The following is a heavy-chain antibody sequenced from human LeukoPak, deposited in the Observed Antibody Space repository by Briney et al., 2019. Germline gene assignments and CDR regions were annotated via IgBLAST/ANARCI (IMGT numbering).Heavy chain of an antibody. CDR3: ARDTAAAGWYYYYMDV. J-gene: IGHJ6*03. Sequence: GGSLRLSCAASGFTSSSYSMNWVRQAPGKGLEWVSSISNSSSYIYYADSVKGRFTISRDNAKNSLYLQVNSLRAEDTAVYYCARDTAAAGWYYYYMDVWGKGTTVTVSS. V-gene: IGHV3-21*01. CDR1: GFTSSSYS. D-gene: IGHD6-13*01. CDR2: ISNSSSYI.